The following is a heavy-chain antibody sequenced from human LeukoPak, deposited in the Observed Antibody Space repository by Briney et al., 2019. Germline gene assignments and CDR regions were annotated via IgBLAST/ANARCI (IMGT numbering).Heavy chain of an antibody. Sequence: GRSLRLSCAASGFTFRSYGMHWVRQAPGKGLDWVAVIWYDGSNKNYADSVKGRFTISRDNSKNTLYLLMGSLRAEDTGVYYCATARDNYDISGFSALEYWGQGTLVTVSS. CDR2: IWYDGSNK. V-gene: IGHV3-33*01. J-gene: IGHJ4*02. CDR3: ATARDNYDISGFSALEY. D-gene: IGHD3-22*01. CDR1: GFTFRSYG.